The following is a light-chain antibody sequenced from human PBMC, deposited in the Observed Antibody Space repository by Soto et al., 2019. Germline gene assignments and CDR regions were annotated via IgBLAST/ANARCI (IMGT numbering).Light chain of an antibody. V-gene: IGKV1-39*01. CDR3: LQSYSMPR. CDR1: QNIGNY. J-gene: IGKJ4*01. Sequence: DIQMTQSPSSLSASVGDRVTITCRASQNIGNYLSWYQQKPGKAPKVLIFATSNLQSGVPSRFSGSGSATDFTLTISSLQPEDFATYYCLQSYSMPRFGGGTKVEI. CDR2: ATS.